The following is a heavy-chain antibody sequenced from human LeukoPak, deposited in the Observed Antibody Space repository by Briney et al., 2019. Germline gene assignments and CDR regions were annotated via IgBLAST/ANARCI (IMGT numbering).Heavy chain of an antibody. V-gene: IGHV4-34*01. D-gene: IGHD6-19*01. CDR1: GGSFSGYY. CDR2: INHSGST. CDR3: ATFTVAGSGGLEGWFDP. J-gene: IGHJ5*02. Sequence: PSETLSLTCAVYGGSFSGYYWSWIRQPPGKGLEWIGEINHSGSTNYNPSLKSRVTISVDTSKNQFSLKLSSVTAADAAVYYCATFTVAGSGGLEGWFDPWGQGTLVTVSS.